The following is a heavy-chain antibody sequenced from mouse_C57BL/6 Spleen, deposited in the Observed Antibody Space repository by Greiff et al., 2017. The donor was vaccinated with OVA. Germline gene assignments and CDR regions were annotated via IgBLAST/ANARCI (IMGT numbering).Heavy chain of an antibody. J-gene: IGHJ3*01. Sequence: QVQLKQSGAELVKPGASVKISCKASGYAFSSYWMNWVKQRPGKGLEWIGQIYPGDGDTNYNGKFKGKATLTADKSSSTAYMQLSSLTSEDSAVYFCARDYGSSYNFAYWGQGTLVTVSA. CDR2: IYPGDGDT. V-gene: IGHV1-80*01. CDR3: ARDYGSSYNFAY. D-gene: IGHD1-1*01. CDR1: GYAFSSYW.